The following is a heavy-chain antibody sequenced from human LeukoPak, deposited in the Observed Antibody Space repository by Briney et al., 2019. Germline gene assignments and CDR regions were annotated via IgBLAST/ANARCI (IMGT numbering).Heavy chain of an antibody. CDR2: IYYSGST. CDR1: GGSISSYY. Sequence: PSETLSLTCTVSGGSISSYYWSWIRQPPGKGLEWIGYIYYSGSTNYNPSLKSRVTISVDTSKNQFSLKLSSVTAADTAVYYCARHAGYDSRGYFDYWGQGTLVTVSS. D-gene: IGHD3-22*01. V-gene: IGHV4-59*08. J-gene: IGHJ4*02. CDR3: ARHAGYDSRGYFDY.